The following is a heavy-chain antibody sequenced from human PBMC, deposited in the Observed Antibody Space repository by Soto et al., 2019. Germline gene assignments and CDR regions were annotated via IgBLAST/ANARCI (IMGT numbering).Heavy chain of an antibody. CDR1: GFTFSNYW. V-gene: IGHV3-7*01. Sequence: EVQLVESGGGLVQPGGSLRLSCAASGFTFSNYWMSWVRQAPGKGLEWVANIKQDGSEKNYVDSVKGRFTISRDNAKNSLSLEMNSLRAEDTAVYYCASPVDYWGQGTLVTVSS. J-gene: IGHJ4*02. CDR3: ASPVDY. CDR2: IKQDGSEK.